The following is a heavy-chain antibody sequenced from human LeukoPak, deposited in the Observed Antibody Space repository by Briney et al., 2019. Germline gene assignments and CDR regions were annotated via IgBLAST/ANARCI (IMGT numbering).Heavy chain of an antibody. CDR2: IYYSGST. Sequence: SETLSLTCTVSGGSISSSSYYWGWIRQPPGKGLEWIGSIYYSGSTNYNPSLKSRVTISVDTSKNQFSLKLSSVTAADTAVYYCASGGGMDIVVVVAATRFDYWGQGTLVTVSS. CDR3: ASGGGMDIVVVVAATRFDY. CDR1: GGSISSSSYY. J-gene: IGHJ4*02. V-gene: IGHV4-39*07. D-gene: IGHD2-15*01.